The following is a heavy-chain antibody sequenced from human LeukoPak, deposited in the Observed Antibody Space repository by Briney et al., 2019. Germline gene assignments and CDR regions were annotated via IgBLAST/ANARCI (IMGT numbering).Heavy chain of an antibody. CDR1: GFTFSSYS. CDR3: ARDRLDGGNSPVDY. D-gene: IGHD4-23*01. J-gene: IGHJ4*02. CDR2: ISSSSSYI. V-gene: IGHV3-21*01. Sequence: GGSPRLSCAASGFTFSSYSMNWVRQAPGKGLEWVSSISSSSSYIYYADSVKGRFTISRDNAKNSLYLQMNSLRAEDTAVYYCARDRLDGGNSPVDYWGQGTLVTVSS.